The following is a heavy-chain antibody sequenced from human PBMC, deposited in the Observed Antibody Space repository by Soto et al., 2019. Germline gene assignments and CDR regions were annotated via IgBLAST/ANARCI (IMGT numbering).Heavy chain of an antibody. CDR1: GFTFDDYA. CDR3: AKDLFEGIAVAGGY. CDR2: ISWNSGSI. J-gene: IGHJ4*02. D-gene: IGHD6-19*01. Sequence: GGSLRLSCAASGFTFDDYAMHWVRQAPGKGLEWVSGISWNSGSIGYADSVKGRVTISRDNAKNSLYLQMNSLRAEDTALYYCAKDLFEGIAVAGGYWGQGTLVTVSS. V-gene: IGHV3-9*01.